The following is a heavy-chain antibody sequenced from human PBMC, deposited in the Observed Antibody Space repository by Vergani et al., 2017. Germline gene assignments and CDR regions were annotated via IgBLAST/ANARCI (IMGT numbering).Heavy chain of an antibody. V-gene: IGHV1-46*01. D-gene: IGHD2-15*01. CDR2: INPSGGST. CDR3: ARDVVGVVAATPSEGTDALDI. Sequence: QVQLVQSGAEVKKPGASVKVSCKASGYTFTSYYMHWVRQAPGQGLEWMGIINPSGGSTSYAQKVQGRVTMTRDTSTSTVYMELSSLRSEDTAVYYCARDVVGVVAATPSEGTDALDIWGQGTMVTVSS. J-gene: IGHJ3*02. CDR1: GYTFTSYY.